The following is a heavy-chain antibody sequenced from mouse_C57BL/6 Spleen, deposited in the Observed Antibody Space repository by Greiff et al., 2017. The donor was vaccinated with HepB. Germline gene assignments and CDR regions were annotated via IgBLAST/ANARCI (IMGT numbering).Heavy chain of an antibody. V-gene: IGHV5-6*01. Sequence: EVQVVESGGDLVKPGGSLKLSCAASGFTFSSYGMSWVRQTPDKRLEWVATISSGGSYTYYPDSVKGRFTISRDNAKNTLYLQMSSLKSEDTAMYYCARHELGRFYWGQGTLVTVSA. CDR3: ARHELGRFY. CDR1: GFTFSSYG. D-gene: IGHD4-1*01. CDR2: ISSGGSYT. J-gene: IGHJ3*01.